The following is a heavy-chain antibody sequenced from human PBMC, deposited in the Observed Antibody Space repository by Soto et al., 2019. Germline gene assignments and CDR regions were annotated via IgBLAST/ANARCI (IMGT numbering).Heavy chain of an antibody. Sequence: QVQLQESGPGLVKPSETLSLTCTVSGGSINKYYWSWIRQFPGEGLEWIGYIYYTGSSNYNPSLKSRATISVATSKHQFSLKLRSVTAADTAVYYCARRCAGDCYSSAAFAYWGQGALVIVSS. CDR2: IYYTGSS. CDR3: ARRCAGDCYSSAAFAY. V-gene: IGHV4-59*01. CDR1: GGSINKYY. J-gene: IGHJ4*02. D-gene: IGHD2-21*01.